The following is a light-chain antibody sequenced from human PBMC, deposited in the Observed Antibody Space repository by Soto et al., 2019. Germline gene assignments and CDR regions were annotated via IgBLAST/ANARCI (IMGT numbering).Light chain of an antibody. J-gene: IGKJ1*01. CDR2: GAS. CDR1: QSVNSNY. CDR3: QQYGSSPPT. V-gene: IGKV3-20*01. Sequence: EIVLTQSPGTLSLSPGERATLSCRASQSVNSNYLAWYRRKPGQAPSLLIYGASTRATGIPGRFSGSGSGTDFTLTITRLEPEDFAVYYCQQYGSSPPTFGQGTNVEIK.